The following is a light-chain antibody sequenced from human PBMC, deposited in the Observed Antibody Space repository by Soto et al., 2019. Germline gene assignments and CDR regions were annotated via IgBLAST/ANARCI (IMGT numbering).Light chain of an antibody. J-gene: IGKJ1*01. CDR1: QSISSW. Sequence: DIQMTQSPSTLSPSVGDRVTITCRASQSISSWLAWYQQKPGKAPKLLIYDASSLGSGVPSRFSGTGSGTEFTLTISSLQPDDFAIYYCQQYNSYSWTFGQGTKVDIK. CDR2: DAS. V-gene: IGKV1-5*01. CDR3: QQYNSYSWT.